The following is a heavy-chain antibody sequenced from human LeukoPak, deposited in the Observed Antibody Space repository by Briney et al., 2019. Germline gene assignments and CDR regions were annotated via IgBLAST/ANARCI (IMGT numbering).Heavy chain of an antibody. CDR2: IYHSRST. V-gene: IGHV4-30-2*01. J-gene: IGHJ4*02. D-gene: IGHD1-26*01. CDR3: ARGTDYSGSYTGYFDS. CDR1: GGSISSGGYY. Sequence: PSQTLSLTCTVSGGSISSGGYYWTWIRQPLGKGLEWIGYIYHSRSTYNNPSLKSRVTISVDRSKNQFSLKLRSVTAADTAVYYCARGTDYSGSYTGYFDSWGQGTLVTVSS.